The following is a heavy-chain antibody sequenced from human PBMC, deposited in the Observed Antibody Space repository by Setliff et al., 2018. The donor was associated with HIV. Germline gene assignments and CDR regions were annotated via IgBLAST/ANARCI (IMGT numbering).Heavy chain of an antibody. CDR2: IIPIFGTA. J-gene: IGHJ3*02. D-gene: IGHD3-10*01. CDR3: AGPRGDEAFDI. V-gene: IGHV1-69*13. Sequence: SVKVSCKASGGTFSSYAISWVRQAPGQGLEWMGGIIPIFGTANYAQKFQGRVTITADESTNTMYMELSSLRSDDTAVYYCAGPRGDEAFDIWGKGTMVTVS. CDR1: GGTFSSYA.